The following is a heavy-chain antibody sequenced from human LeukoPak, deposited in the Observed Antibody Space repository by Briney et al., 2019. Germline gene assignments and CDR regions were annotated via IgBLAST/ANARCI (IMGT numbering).Heavy chain of an antibody. CDR3: ARPRGEYSYGPFDS. V-gene: IGHV4-59*08. D-gene: IGHD5-18*01. CDR2: IYYSGST. CDR1: GGSISSYY. J-gene: IGHJ4*02. Sequence: SETLSLTCTLSGGSISSYYWSWIRQPPGKGLEWIGYIYYSGSTNYNPSLKSRVTISVDTSKNQFSLRLSSVTAADTAVYYCARPRGEYSYGPFDSWGQGTLVTVAS.